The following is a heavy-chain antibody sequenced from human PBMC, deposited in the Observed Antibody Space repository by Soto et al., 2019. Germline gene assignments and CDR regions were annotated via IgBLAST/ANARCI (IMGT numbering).Heavy chain of an antibody. CDR3: ATEAFHSYGYYGMDV. J-gene: IGHJ6*02. CDR2: IYYSGST. D-gene: IGHD5-18*01. Sequence: PSETLSLTCTVSGGSISSSSYYWGWIRQPPGKGLEWIGSIYYSGSTYYNPSLKSRVTISVDTSKNQFSLKLSSVTAADTAVYYSATEAFHSYGYYGMDVWGQGTTVTVSS. V-gene: IGHV4-39*01. CDR1: GGSISSSSYY.